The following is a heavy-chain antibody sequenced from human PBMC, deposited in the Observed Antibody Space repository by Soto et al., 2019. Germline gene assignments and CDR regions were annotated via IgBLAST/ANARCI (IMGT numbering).Heavy chain of an antibody. J-gene: IGHJ4*02. CDR3: AAAGRAATPALDY. D-gene: IGHD2-2*02. Sequence: ASVKVSCKASGFTFTSSAVQWVRQARGQRLEWIGWIVVGSGNTNYARKFQERVTITRDMSTSTAYMELSSLRSEDTAVYYCAAAGRAATPALDYWGQGTLVTVSS. CDR2: IVVGSGNT. V-gene: IGHV1-58*01. CDR1: GFTFTSSA.